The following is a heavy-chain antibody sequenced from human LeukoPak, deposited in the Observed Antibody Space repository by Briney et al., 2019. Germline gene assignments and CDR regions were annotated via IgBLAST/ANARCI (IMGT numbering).Heavy chain of an antibody. CDR2: ISGSGGST. CDR1: GFTFSSYA. D-gene: IGHD2-15*01. V-gene: IGHV3-23*01. CDR3: AKDPRRIDPAPY. Sequence: GGSLRLSCAASGFTFSSYAMSWDRQAPGKGLEWVSAISGSGGSTYYADSVKGRFTISRDNSKNTLYLQMNRLRAEDTAVYYCAKDPRRIDPAPYWGQGTLVTVSS. J-gene: IGHJ4*02.